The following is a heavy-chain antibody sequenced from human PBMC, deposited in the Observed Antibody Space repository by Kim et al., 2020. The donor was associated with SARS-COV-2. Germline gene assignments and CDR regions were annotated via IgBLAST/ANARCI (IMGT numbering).Heavy chain of an antibody. Sequence: ASVKVSCKASGYTFTSYAMNWVRQAPGQGLEWMGWINTNTGNPTYAQGFTGRFVFSLDTSVSTAYLQISSLKAEDTAVYYCARGQVLXXFDXXXKDXFPFXYWGQGTLVXVSS. J-gene: IGHJ4*02. CDR3: ARGQVLXXFDXXXKDXFPFXY. CDR1: GYTFTSYA. CDR2: INTNTGNP. D-gene: IGHD3-9*01. V-gene: IGHV7-4-1*02.